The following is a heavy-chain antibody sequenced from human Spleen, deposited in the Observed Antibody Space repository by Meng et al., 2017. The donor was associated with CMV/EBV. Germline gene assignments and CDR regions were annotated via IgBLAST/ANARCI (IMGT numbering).Heavy chain of an antibody. D-gene: IGHD3-3*01. Sequence: AADDTFHTYALSWVRQAPGQGLEWMGGIIPILETAKYPQKFQGRVTVTADRSTSTVYMELSSLRSDDTAVYYCATDNTFGVAMHLDYWGQGTLVTVSS. CDR2: IIPILETA. CDR3: ATDNTFGVAMHLDY. V-gene: IGHV1-69*06. CDR1: DDTFHTYA. J-gene: IGHJ4*02.